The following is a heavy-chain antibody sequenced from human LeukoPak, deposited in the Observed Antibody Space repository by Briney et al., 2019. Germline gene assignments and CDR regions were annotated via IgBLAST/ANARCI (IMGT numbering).Heavy chain of an antibody. J-gene: IGHJ4*02. Sequence: SETLSLTCTVSGGSISSYYWSWIRQPPGKGLEWIGYIYYSGRTNYNPSLKSRVTISVDTSKNQFSLKLSSVTAADTAVYYCARQLGGSGYYYAFDYWGQGTLVTVSS. CDR3: ARQLGGSGYYYAFDY. D-gene: IGHD3-22*01. CDR1: GGSISSYY. V-gene: IGHV4-59*08. CDR2: IYYSGRT.